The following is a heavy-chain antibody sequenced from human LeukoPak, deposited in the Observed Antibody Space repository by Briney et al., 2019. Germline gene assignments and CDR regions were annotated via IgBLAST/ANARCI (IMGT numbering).Heavy chain of an antibody. D-gene: IGHD2-15*01. CDR2: NYYNGST. J-gene: IGHJ4*02. V-gene: IGHV4-59*01. Sequence: PSETLALTCTVSGGSISYYYWSWIRQSPGKGLEWIGYNYYNGSTNYNPSLKSRVTISVDMSKNQFSLKVTSVTAADTAIYYCARKGGHFDYWGQGTLVTVSS. CDR1: GGSISYYY. CDR3: ARKGGHFDY.